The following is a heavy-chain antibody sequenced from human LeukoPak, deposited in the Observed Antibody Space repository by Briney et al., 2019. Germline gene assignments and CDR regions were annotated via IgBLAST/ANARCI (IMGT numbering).Heavy chain of an antibody. J-gene: IGHJ4*02. V-gene: IGHV1-2*06. CDR2: INPNSGGT. D-gene: IGHD5-24*01. CDR1: GYNFVNYA. CDR3: TRVEVATNLPDY. Sequence: ASVKVSCKASGYNFVNYAVTWVRQAPGQGLEWMGRINPNSGGTNYAQNFQGRVTMTRDTSISTVYMELNRLTSDDTAVYYCTRVEVATNLPDYWGQGTLVTVSS.